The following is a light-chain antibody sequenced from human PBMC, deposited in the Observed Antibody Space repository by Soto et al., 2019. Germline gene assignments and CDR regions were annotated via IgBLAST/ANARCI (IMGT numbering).Light chain of an antibody. CDR1: SGYSNYK. V-gene: IGLV9-49*01. J-gene: IGLJ3*02. CDR2: VGTGGIVG. CDR3: GADHGSGSNFVVNWA. Sequence: QSVLTQPPSASASLGASVTLTCTLSSGYSNYKVDWYQQRPGKGPRFVMRVGTGGIVGSKGDGIPDRFSVLGSGLNRYLTIKNIQEEDESDYHCGADHGSGSNFVVNWAFGGGTKVTVL.